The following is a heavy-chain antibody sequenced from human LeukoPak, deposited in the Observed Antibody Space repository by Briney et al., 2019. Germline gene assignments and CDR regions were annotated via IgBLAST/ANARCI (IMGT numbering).Heavy chain of an antibody. CDR1: GGSISSYY. Sequence: SETLSLTCTVSGGSISSYYWSWIRQPAGKGLEWIGRIYTSGSTNYNPSLKSRVTMSVDTSENQFSLKLSSVTAADTAVYYCARDYSGSYSNWFDPWGQGTLVTVSS. V-gene: IGHV4-4*07. CDR2: IYTSGST. J-gene: IGHJ5*02. CDR3: ARDYSGSYSNWFDP. D-gene: IGHD1-26*01.